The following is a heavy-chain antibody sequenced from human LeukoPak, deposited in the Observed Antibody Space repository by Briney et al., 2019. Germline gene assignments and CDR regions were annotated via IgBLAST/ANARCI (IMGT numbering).Heavy chain of an antibody. V-gene: IGHV1-69*13. CDR2: IIPIFGTA. CDR1: GGTFSSYA. Sequence: ASVKVSCKASGGTFSSYAISWVRQAPGQGLEWMGGIIPIFGTANYAQKLQGRVTITADESTSTAYMELSSLRSEDTAVYYCASPPVDSSGWTHFDYWGQGTLVTVSS. J-gene: IGHJ4*02. CDR3: ASPPVDSSGWTHFDY. D-gene: IGHD6-19*01.